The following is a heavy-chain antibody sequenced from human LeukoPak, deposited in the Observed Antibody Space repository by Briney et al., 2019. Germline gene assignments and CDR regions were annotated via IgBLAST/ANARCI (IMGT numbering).Heavy chain of an antibody. D-gene: IGHD6-13*01. CDR2: ISSSSSYI. CDR3: AKDQSKAAAGTDY. CDR1: GFTFSSYS. J-gene: IGHJ4*02. Sequence: GGSLRLSCAASGFTFSSYSMNWVRQAPGKGLEWVSSISSSSSYIYYADSVKGRFTISRDNSKNTLYLQMNSLRAEDTAVYYCAKDQSKAAAGTDYWGQGTLVTVSS. V-gene: IGHV3-21*04.